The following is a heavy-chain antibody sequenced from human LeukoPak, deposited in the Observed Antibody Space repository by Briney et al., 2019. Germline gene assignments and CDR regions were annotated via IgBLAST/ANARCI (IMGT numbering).Heavy chain of an antibody. CDR3: ARRTRQLLVFWFDP. CDR1: GYTFTNYA. J-gene: IGHJ5*02. Sequence: ASVKVSCKASGYTFTNYAMNWVRQAPGQGLEWMGWINTNTGNPTYAQGFTGRFVFSLDTSVSTAYLEISSLKAEDTAVYYCARRTRQLLVFWFDPWGQGTLVTVSS. D-gene: IGHD6-19*01. CDR2: INTNTGNP. V-gene: IGHV7-4-1*02.